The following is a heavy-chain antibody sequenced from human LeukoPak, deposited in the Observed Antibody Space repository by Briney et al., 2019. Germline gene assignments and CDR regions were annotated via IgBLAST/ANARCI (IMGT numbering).Heavy chain of an antibody. V-gene: IGHV1-8*01. CDR3: ASHLYDILTGYRSGFDY. CDR1: GYTFTSYD. D-gene: IGHD3-9*01. Sequence: ASVKVSCKASGYTFTSYDINWVRQATGQGLEWMGWMNPNSGNTGYAQKFQGRVTMTRNTSISTAHMELSSLRSEDTAVYYCASHLYDILTGYRSGFDYWGQGTLVTVSS. CDR2: MNPNSGNT. J-gene: IGHJ4*02.